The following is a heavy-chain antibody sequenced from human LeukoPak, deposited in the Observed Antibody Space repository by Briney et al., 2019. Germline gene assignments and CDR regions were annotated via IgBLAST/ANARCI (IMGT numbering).Heavy chain of an antibody. V-gene: IGHV3-11*04. D-gene: IGHD1-1*01. J-gene: IGHJ5*01. CDR3: ARDCRLNCARQPGFDS. Sequence: LSLTCTVSGGSISSGGYYWSWVRQAPGKGLEWVSYISSSGSTIYYADSVKGRLTISRDNAKNSLYLQLSSLRDEDTAVYYCARDCRLNCARQPGFDSWGQGTLVTVSS. CDR1: GGSISSGGYY. CDR2: ISSSGSTI.